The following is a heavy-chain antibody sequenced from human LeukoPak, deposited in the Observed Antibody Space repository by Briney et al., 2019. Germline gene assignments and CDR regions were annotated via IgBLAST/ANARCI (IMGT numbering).Heavy chain of an antibody. CDR1: GFTFSSYA. CDR2: ISYDGSNR. CDR3: ARAGQLRYMDV. Sequence: PGRSLRLSCAASGFTFSSYAMHWIRQAPGKGLEWVAIISYDGSNRYYADSVKGRFTISRDNAKNSLFLQMNSLRADDTAIYYCARAGQLRYMDVWGKGTAVTVSS. J-gene: IGHJ6*03. V-gene: IGHV3-30*04.